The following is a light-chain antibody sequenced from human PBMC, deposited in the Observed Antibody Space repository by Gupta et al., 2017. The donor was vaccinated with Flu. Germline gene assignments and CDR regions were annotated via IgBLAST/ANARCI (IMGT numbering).Light chain of an antibody. CDR2: DDI. J-gene: IGLJ2*01. CDR1: NIGSKS. Sequence: SYVLAQPPSVSVAPGQTVRITCGGNNIGSKSVHWYQQKPSQAPVLVVSDDIDRPSGIPERFSGSNSGNTATLTISRVEAGDGADYYCQVWDSSSDHVVFGGGTKLTVL. V-gene: IGLV3-21*02. CDR3: QVWDSSSDHVV.